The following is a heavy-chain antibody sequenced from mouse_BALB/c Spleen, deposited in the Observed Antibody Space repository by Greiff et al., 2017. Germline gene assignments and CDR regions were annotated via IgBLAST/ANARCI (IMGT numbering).Heavy chain of an antibody. CDR1: GFTFSSYT. D-gene: IGHD1-1*01. V-gene: IGHV5-12-2*01. CDR2: ISNGGGST. CDR3: ARRGYCGSSYGYAMDY. J-gene: IGHJ4*01. Sequence: DVKLVESGGGLVQPGGSLKLSCAASGFTFSSYTMSWVRQTPEKRLEWVAYISNGGGSTYYPDTVKGRFTISRDNAKNALYLQMSRLKSEDTAMFYCARRGYCGSSYGYAMDYWGQGTSVTVSS.